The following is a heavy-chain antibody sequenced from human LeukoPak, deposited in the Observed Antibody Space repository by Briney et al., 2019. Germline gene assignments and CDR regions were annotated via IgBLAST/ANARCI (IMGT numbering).Heavy chain of an antibody. CDR1: GFTFSSYA. D-gene: IGHD2/OR15-2a*01. V-gene: IGHV3-23*01. Sequence: GGSLRLSCAASGFTFSSYAMTWVRQAPGKGLECVSGISGSGGSTDYADSVKGRFTISRDNSKNTLYLQMNSLRAEDTAVYYCAKLSRRTAWAYFDYWGQGTLVTVSS. CDR3: AKLSRRTAWAYFDY. J-gene: IGHJ4*02. CDR2: ISGSGGST.